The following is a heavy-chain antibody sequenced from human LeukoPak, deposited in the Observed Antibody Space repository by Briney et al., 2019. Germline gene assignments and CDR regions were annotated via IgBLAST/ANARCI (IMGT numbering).Heavy chain of an antibody. CDR1: GYSFTSYW. CDR2: IYPGDYDT. V-gene: IGHV5-51*01. CDR3: AGQVQSYSSGWWSDY. J-gene: IGHJ4*02. D-gene: IGHD6-19*01. Sequence: GESLKISXKGSGYSFTSYWIGWVRQRPGKGLEWMGIIYPGDYDTIYSPSFQGQVTISADKYISTAYLQWSSLKASDTAMYYCAGQVQSYSSGWWSDYWGQGTLVTVSS.